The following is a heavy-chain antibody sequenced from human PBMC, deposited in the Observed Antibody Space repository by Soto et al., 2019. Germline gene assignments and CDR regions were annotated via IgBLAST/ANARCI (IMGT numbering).Heavy chain of an antibody. CDR3: AKDDYGCISGADYYYGTHV. CDR1: GFTFNTYG. Sequence: HPGGTLRLSCAASGFTFNTYGMPWVRQAPAKGLEWVAVISHDGTNKYYADSVKGRFTISRDNSKNTVYLQMNSLRAEDTAVYYCAKDDYGCISGADYYYGTHV. J-gene: IGHJ6*01. CDR2: ISHDGTNK. D-gene: IGHD4-17*01. V-gene: IGHV3-30*18.